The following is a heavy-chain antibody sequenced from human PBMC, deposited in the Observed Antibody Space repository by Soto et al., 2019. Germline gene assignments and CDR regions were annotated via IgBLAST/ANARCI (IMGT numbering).Heavy chain of an antibody. CDR2: INPNSGGT. CDR3: ARDRGYCSGGSCSSPRYYYMDV. Sequence: QVQLVQSGAEVKNPGDSVQVSCKASGYTFTGYYMHGVRQAPGQGLEWMGWINPNSGGTNYAQKFQGWVTMTRDTTISTAYMELSRLRSDDTAVYYCARDRGYCSGGSCSSPRYYYMDVWGKGTTVTVSS. V-gene: IGHV1-2*04. J-gene: IGHJ6*03. D-gene: IGHD2-15*01. CDR1: GYTFTGYY.